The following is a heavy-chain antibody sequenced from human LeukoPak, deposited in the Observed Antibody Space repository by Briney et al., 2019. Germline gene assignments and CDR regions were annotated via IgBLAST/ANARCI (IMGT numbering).Heavy chain of an antibody. D-gene: IGHD2-15*01. CDR2: INPNTGGT. CDR3: AREPLYCSGGSCYSDY. Sequence: ASVKVSCKASGYSFTGHYIHWVRQAPGQGLEWMGCINPNTGGTNYAQKFQGRVTMTTDTSTSTAYMELRSLRSDDTAVYYCAREPLYCSGGSCYSDYWGQGTLVTVSS. V-gene: IGHV1-2*02. J-gene: IGHJ4*02. CDR1: GYSFTGHY.